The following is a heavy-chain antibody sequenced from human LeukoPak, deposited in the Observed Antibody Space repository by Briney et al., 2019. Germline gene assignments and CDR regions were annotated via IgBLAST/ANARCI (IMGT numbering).Heavy chain of an antibody. CDR3: ARQIGDDFVWGSYPTSIVY. D-gene: IGHD3-16*01. Sequence: PSETLSLTCTVSGGSISSYYWSWIPQPPGKGLEWIGYIYYSGSTNYNPSLKSRVTISVDTSKNQFSLKLSSVTAADAAVYYCARQIGDDFVWGSYPTSIVYWGQGTLVTVSS. V-gene: IGHV4-59*01. CDR2: IYYSGST. J-gene: IGHJ4*02. CDR1: GGSISSYY.